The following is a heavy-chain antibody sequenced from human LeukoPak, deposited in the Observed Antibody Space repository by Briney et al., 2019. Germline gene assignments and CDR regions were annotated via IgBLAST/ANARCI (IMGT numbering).Heavy chain of an antibody. CDR1: GFTFNTYS. CDR3: AKRASGSGTPLYHFDS. CDR2: IGNSGVRT. V-gene: IGHV3-23*01. J-gene: IGHJ4*02. Sequence: GGSLRLSCAASGFTFNTYSMNWVRQAPGKGLEWVSVIGNSGVRTFYADSVKGRFTISRDNSRDTVHLQMNFLRAEDTAVYFCAKRASGSGTPLYHFDSWGQGALVTVSS. D-gene: IGHD3-10*01.